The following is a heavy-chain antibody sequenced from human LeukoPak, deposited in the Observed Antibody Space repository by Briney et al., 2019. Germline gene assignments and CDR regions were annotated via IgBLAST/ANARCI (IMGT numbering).Heavy chain of an antibody. CDR3: ASLIAGGRGAENWFDP. D-gene: IGHD1-26*01. CDR1: GFIFSSYE. CDR2: ISSSGSTI. J-gene: IGHJ5*02. V-gene: IGHV3-48*03. Sequence: GGSLRPSCAASGFIFSSYEMNWVRQAPGKGLEWVSYISSSGSTIYYADSVKGRFTISRDNAKNSLYLQMNSLRAEDTAVYYCASLIAGGRGAENWFDPWGQGTLVTVSS.